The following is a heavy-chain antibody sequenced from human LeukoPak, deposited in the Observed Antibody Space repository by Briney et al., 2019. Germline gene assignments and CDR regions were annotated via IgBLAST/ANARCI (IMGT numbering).Heavy chain of an antibody. CDR2: IKQDGSQK. D-gene: IGHD3-10*01. Sequence: QTGGSLRLSCAASGFTLSSSWLTWVRQAPGKGLEWVANIKQDGSQKFYLDSVKGRFTISRDNAKNSLYLQMNSLRAEDTAVYFCAKDRFALGEWGQGTLVTVSS. V-gene: IGHV3-7*03. J-gene: IGHJ4*02. CDR1: GFTLSSSW. CDR3: AKDRFALGE.